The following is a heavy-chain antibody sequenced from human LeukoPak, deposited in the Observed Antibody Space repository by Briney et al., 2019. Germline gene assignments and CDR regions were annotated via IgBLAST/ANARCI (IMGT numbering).Heavy chain of an antibody. D-gene: IGHD2-15*01. CDR2: MNPNSDNT. V-gene: IGHV1-8*01. CDR3: ARGRGCSGGSCYYADY. J-gene: IGHJ4*02. Sequence: ASVKVSCTASGYTFTSYDINWVRPATGQGLEWMGWMNPNSDNTGYAQKFQGRVTMTRNTSISTAYMELSSLRSEDTAVYYCARGRGCSGGSCYYADYWGQGTLVTVSS. CDR1: GYTFTSYD.